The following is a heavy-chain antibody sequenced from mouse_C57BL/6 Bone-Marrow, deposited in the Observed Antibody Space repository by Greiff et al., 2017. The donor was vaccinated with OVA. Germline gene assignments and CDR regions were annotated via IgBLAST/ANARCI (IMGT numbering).Heavy chain of an antibody. V-gene: IGHV1-4*01. Sequence: QVQLQQSGAELARPGASLKMSCKASGYTFTSYTMHWVKQRPGQGLEWIGYINPSSGYTKYNQKFKDKATLTADKSSTTAYMQLSSLTSEDSAVYYCARSGYDGRPPEFAYWGQGTLVTVSA. CDR2: INPSSGYT. D-gene: IGHD2-14*01. CDR1: GYTFTSYT. J-gene: IGHJ3*01. CDR3: ARSGYDGRPPEFAY.